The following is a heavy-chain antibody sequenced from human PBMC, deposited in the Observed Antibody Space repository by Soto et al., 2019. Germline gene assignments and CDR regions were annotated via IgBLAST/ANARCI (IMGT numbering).Heavy chain of an antibody. CDR1: GHIFSNYW. D-gene: IGHD3-22*01. V-gene: IGHV5-51*01. J-gene: IGHJ4*02. CDR2: IYPGDSDT. CDR3: ARQRLWGTSGYYYFEN. Sequence: GASLKISCKGSGHIFSNYWIGWVRQMPGKGLEWMGIIYPGDSDTRYSPSFQGQVTITVDKSINTAYLQWSRLKASDTAIYYCARQRLWGTSGYYYFENWGQGTLGTVSS.